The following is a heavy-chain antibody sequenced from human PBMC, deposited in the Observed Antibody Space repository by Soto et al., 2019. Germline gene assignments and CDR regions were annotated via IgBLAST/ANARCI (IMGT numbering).Heavy chain of an antibody. V-gene: IGHV1-2*02. D-gene: IGHD3-22*01. Sequence: ASVKVSCKASGYTFTGYYMHWVRQAPGQGLEWMGWINPNSGGTNYAQKFQGRVTMTRDTSISTAYMELSRLRSDDTAVYYCARGAVRYYYDSSGSKGSYFDYWGQGTLVTVS. J-gene: IGHJ4*02. CDR3: ARGAVRYYYDSSGSKGSYFDY. CDR1: GYTFTGYY. CDR2: INPNSGGT.